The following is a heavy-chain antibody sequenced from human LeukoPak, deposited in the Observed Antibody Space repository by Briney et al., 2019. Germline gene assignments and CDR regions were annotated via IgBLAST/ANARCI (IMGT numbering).Heavy chain of an antibody. Sequence: SLRLSCAASGFTFDDYAMHWVRQAPGKGLEWVSGISWNSGSIGYADSVKGRFTISRDNAKNSLYLQMNSLRAEDTALYYCAKEAGRGGWFDPWGQGTLVSVSS. V-gene: IGHV3-9*01. CDR1: GFTFDDYA. CDR2: ISWNSGSI. D-gene: IGHD5-24*01. CDR3: AKEAGRGGWFDP. J-gene: IGHJ5*02.